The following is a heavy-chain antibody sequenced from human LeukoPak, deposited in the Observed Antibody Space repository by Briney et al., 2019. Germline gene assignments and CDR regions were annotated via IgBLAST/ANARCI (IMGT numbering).Heavy chain of an antibody. CDR1: GGSISSCGYS. V-gene: IGHV4-30-2*01. D-gene: IGHD6-19*01. J-gene: IGHJ5*02. CDR3: ARRRAGIAVAGRNNWFDP. Sequence: SETLSLTCAVSGGSISSCGYSWSWIRQPPGKGLEWIGYIYHSGSTYYNPSLKSRVTISVDRSKNQFSLKLSSVTAADTAVYYCARRRAGIAVAGRNNWFDPWGQGTLVTVSS. CDR2: IYHSGST.